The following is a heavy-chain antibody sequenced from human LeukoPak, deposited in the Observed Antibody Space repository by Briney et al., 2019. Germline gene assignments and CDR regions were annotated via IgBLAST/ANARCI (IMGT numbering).Heavy chain of an antibody. D-gene: IGHD3-10*01. Sequence: ASVKVSCKASGYTFTSYYMHWVRQAPGQGLEWMGIIDPSGGSTSYAQKFQGRVTMTRDTSTSTVYMELSSLRSDDTAVYYCARDPGVLLWFGELWGFDYWGQGTLVTVSS. CDR1: GYTFTSYY. CDR2: IDPSGGST. V-gene: IGHV1-46*01. CDR3: ARDPGVLLWFGELWGFDY. J-gene: IGHJ4*02.